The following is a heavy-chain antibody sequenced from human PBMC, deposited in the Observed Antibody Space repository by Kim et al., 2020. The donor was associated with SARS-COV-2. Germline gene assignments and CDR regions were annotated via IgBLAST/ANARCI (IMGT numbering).Heavy chain of an antibody. CDR3: AKLGRVVVTPTDY. CDR2: ISGSGNYT. Sequence: GGSLRLSCAASGFTFSNYAMTWVRQAPGKGLEWVSVISGSGNYTYYADSVKGRFTISRDNSKNTLYLQMNSLRAEDTAVYFCAKLGRVVVTPTDYWGQGTLVTVSS. D-gene: IGHD2-15*01. J-gene: IGHJ4*02. V-gene: IGHV3-23*01. CDR1: GFTFSNYA.